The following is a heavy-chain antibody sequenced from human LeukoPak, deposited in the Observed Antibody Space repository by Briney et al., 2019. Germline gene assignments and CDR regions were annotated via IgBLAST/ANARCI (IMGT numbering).Heavy chain of an antibody. J-gene: IGHJ4*02. CDR1: GFTFSNNA. V-gene: IGHV3-23*01. Sequence: GGSLRLSCAASGFTFSNNAMSWVRQAPGKGLEWVSATSTSGGSAYYADSVRGRFTISRDNSKNTLYLQMDSLRADDTAVYYCARYSGSYYYPPAWDLWGQGTLVTVSS. CDR2: TSTSGGSA. CDR3: ARYSGSYYYPPAWDL. D-gene: IGHD1-26*01.